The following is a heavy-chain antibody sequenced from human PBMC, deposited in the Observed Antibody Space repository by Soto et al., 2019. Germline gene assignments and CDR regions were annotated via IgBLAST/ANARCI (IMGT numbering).Heavy chain of an antibody. D-gene: IGHD6-6*01. J-gene: IGHJ4*02. CDR2: IGRSGETI. CDR3: ARDSRGGAARRPTFYY. CDR1: GFTFSSFE. Sequence: EVQLAESGGGLAQPGGSLRLSCVGSGFTFSSFEMNWVRQTPGKGLEWLSYIGRSGETIYYADSVKGRFTISRDNAKSSLFLQMNGLIDEDTGIYYCARDSRGGAARRPTFYYWGRGTLVTVSS. V-gene: IGHV3-48*03.